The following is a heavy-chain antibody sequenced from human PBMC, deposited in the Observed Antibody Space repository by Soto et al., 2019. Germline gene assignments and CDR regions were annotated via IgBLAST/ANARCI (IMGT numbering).Heavy chain of an antibody. Sequence: VASVKVSCKASGYTFTGYYMHWVRQAPGQGLEWMGWINPNSGGTNYAQKFQGWVTMTRDTSISTAYMELSRLRSDDTAVYYCARENVLLWFGELLYPDHDYSYYMDVWGKGTTVTISS. CDR2: INPNSGGT. V-gene: IGHV1-2*04. J-gene: IGHJ6*03. CDR3: ARENVLLWFGELLYPDHDYSYYMDV. CDR1: GYTFTGYY. D-gene: IGHD3-10*01.